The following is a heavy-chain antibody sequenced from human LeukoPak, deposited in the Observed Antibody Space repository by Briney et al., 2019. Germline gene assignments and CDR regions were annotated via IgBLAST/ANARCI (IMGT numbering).Heavy chain of an antibody. CDR2: MNPNSGNT. Sequence: AXVKXSCKASGYTFTSYDINWVRQATGQGLEWMGWMNPNSGNTGYAQKFQGRVTMTRNTSISTAYMELSSLRSEDTAVYYCARGRPMVRGIPILDYWGQGTLVTVSS. J-gene: IGHJ4*02. CDR3: ARGRPMVRGIPILDY. CDR1: GYTFTSYD. V-gene: IGHV1-8*01. D-gene: IGHD3-10*01.